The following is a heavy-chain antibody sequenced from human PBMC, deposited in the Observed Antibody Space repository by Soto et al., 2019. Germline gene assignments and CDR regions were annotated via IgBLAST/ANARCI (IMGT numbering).Heavy chain of an antibody. CDR3: ARLQRLELVLDY. V-gene: IGHV4-59*01. CDR2: IYYTGGT. Sequence: QVQLQESGPGLVKTSETLSLTCTVSGDSFSSYYWSWIRQPPGKGLEWIGFIYYTGGTNYNPSLKSRVSMSVDMSTKQFSLTLFSVTAADTAVYYCARLQRLELVLDYWGQGALVTVSS. CDR1: GDSFSSYY. D-gene: IGHD6-6*01. J-gene: IGHJ4*02.